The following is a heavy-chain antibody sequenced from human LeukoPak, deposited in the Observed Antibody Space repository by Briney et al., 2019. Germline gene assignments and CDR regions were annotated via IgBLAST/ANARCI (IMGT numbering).Heavy chain of an antibody. CDR1: GFTFSSYA. J-gene: IGHJ4*02. Sequence: PGGSLRLSCAASGFTFSSYAMHWVRQAPGKGLEWVAVISYDGSNKYYADSVKGRFTISRDNSKNTLYLQMNSLRAEDTAVYYCARDRSVKPRWFGDPLVYWGQGTLVTVSS. CDR3: ARDRSVKPRWFGDPLVY. CDR2: ISYDGSNK. V-gene: IGHV3-30-3*01. D-gene: IGHD3-10*01.